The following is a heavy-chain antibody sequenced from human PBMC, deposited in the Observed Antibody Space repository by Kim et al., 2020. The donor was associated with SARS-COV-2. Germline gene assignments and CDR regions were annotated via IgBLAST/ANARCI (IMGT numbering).Heavy chain of an antibody. J-gene: IGHJ6*02. CDR1: GFTFSSYA. CDR3: AKIQTRELLRYFERPEGYYYGKDV. V-gene: IGHV3-23*01. D-gene: IGHD3-9*01. CDR2: ISGSGGST. Sequence: GGSLRLSCAASGFTFSSYAMSWVRQAPGKGLEWVSAISGSGGSTYYADSVKGRFTISRDNSKNTLYLQMNSLRAEDTAVYYCAKIQTRELLRYFERPEGYYYGKDVWGQGTTVTVSS.